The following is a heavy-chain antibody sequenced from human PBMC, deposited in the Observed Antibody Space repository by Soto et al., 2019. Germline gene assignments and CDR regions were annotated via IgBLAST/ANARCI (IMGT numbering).Heavy chain of an antibody. CDR3: ARAKHGTDDQDGMDV. V-gene: IGHV1-69*17. Sequence: QVQLVQSGAEVKKPGSSVKVSCTGSGGLFNSYAVSWVRQTPGHGLEWMGGIVPIFGVANYAQKFQDRVTISSDKSTSTAYMELSSVRSEDTAIYFCARAKHGTDDQDGMDVWGQGTTVIVSS. J-gene: IGHJ6*02. D-gene: IGHD1-1*01. CDR1: GGLFNSYA. CDR2: IVPIFGVA.